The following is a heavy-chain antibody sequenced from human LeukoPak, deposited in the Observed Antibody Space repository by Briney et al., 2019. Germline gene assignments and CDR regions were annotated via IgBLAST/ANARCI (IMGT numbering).Heavy chain of an antibody. J-gene: IGHJ4*02. CDR2: LSGSGDNT. CDR1: GFTFSNYA. V-gene: IGHV3-23*01. Sequence: GGSLRLSCAASGFTFSNYAMSWVRQAPGKGLEWVSALSGSGDNTYYADSVKGRFTISRDNSKNTLYLQVNGLRAEDTAVYYCVKEPAYCGGDCFFWGRGTLVTVSS. D-gene: IGHD2-21*02. CDR3: VKEPAYCGGDCFF.